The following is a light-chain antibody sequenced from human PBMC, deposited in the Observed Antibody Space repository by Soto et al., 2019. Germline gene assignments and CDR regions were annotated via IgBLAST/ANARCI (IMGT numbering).Light chain of an antibody. Sequence: QAVVTQPPSVSGAPGQRVTISCTGSSSNIGAGYDVHWYQQLPGTAPKLLIYVNINRPSGVPDRFSGSKSGTSASLAITGLQAEDEADYYCQSYDSSLSGHVVFGGGTKVTVL. V-gene: IGLV1-40*01. J-gene: IGLJ2*01. CDR2: VNI. CDR3: QSYDSSLSGHVV. CDR1: SSNIGAGYD.